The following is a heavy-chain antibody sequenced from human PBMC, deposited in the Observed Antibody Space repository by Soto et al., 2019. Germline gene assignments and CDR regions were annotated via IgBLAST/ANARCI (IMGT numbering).Heavy chain of an antibody. J-gene: IGHJ4*02. Sequence: GGSLRLSCAASGFTFSSYSMNWVRQAPGKGLEWVSSISSSSSYIYYADSVKGRFTISRDNAKNSLYLQMNSLRAEDTAVYYCARAGGYSYGYAFDYWGQGTLVTVSS. CDR1: GFTFSSYS. CDR3: ARAGGYSYGYAFDY. CDR2: ISSSSSYI. V-gene: IGHV3-21*01. D-gene: IGHD5-18*01.